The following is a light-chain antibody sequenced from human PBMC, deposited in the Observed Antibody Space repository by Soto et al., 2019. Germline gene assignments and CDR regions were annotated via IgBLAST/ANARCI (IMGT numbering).Light chain of an antibody. CDR1: QSVNSY. V-gene: IGKV3-15*01. CDR2: GAS. CDR3: QQYTNWPSWT. J-gene: IGKJ1*01. Sequence: EKVMTQSPATLSMSPGERATLSCRASQSVNSYLAWYHQKPGQAPRLLIYGASTRATGIPARFSGSGSGTEFTLTISSLQSEDFAVYYCQQYTNWPSWTFGQGTKVEIK.